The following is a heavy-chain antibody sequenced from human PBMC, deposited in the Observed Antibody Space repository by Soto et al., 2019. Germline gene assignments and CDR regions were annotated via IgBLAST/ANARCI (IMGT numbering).Heavy chain of an antibody. D-gene: IGHD6-19*01. CDR2: IYHGGTT. Sequence: SETLSLTCTVSGDSISSGSYWGWIRQPPGEGPEWIASIYHGGTTFYNPSLRSRISISVDTSKNQFSLRLTSVTAADTATYYCARVHVMVVAGSTFDYWGPGTLVTVSS. CDR3: ARVHVMVVAGSTFDY. J-gene: IGHJ4*03. V-gene: IGHV4-38-2*02. CDR1: GDSISSGSY.